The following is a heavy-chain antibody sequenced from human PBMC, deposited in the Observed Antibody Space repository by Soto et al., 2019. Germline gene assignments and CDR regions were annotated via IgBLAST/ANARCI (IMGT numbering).Heavy chain of an antibody. V-gene: IGHV3-23*01. CDR3: ARSGNPGAFDI. J-gene: IGHJ3*02. CDR2: ISGSGDST. D-gene: IGHD1-26*01. Sequence: PGGSLRLSCAASGFTFSSYAMSWVRQAPGKGLEWVSGISGSGDSTYYADSVKGRFTISRDNSKNTLYLQMNSLRVDDMAVYYCARSGNPGAFDIWGQGTMVTVSS. CDR1: GFTFSSYA.